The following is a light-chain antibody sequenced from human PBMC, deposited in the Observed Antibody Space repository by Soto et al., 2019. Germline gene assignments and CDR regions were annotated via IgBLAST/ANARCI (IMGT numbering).Light chain of an antibody. CDR1: QSVRSSY. V-gene: IGKV3-20*01. CDR2: GAS. J-gene: IGKJ5*01. Sequence: EIVLTQSPGTLSLSPRERATFSCRASQSVRSSYLAWFQQKPGQTPSLLIYGASRRATGIPDRFSGSGSGTDFTLTISRLEPEDFAVYYCQQYGSSPPITFGQGTRLEIK. CDR3: QQYGSSPPIT.